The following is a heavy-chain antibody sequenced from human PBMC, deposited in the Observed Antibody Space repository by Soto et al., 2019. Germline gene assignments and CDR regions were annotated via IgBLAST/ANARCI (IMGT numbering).Heavy chain of an antibody. CDR1: GGTFNNYA. CDR3: AREVTVASYSFDF. Sequence: VKVSCKASGGTFNNYALSWVRQAPEQGLEWMGGIIPIFNSANYAQKFQGRVTITADDSTSTAYMELRSLRPDDTAVYYCAREVTVASYSFDFWGQGTLVTVSS. J-gene: IGHJ4*02. V-gene: IGHV1-69*13. CDR2: IIPIFNSA. D-gene: IGHD5-12*01.